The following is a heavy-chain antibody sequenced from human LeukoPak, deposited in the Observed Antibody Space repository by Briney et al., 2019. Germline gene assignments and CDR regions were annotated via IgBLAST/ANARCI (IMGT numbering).Heavy chain of an antibody. D-gene: IGHD5-24*01. Sequence: PGGSLRLSCAASGFTFSSYGMHWVRQAPGKGLEWVAVIWYDGSNKYYADSLKGRFTISRDNSKNTLYLQMSSLRAEDTAVYYCAKYTLEMTTIRGGFDIWGQGTMVTVSS. CDR3: AKYTLEMTTIRGGFDI. CDR1: GFTFSSYG. CDR2: IWYDGSNK. V-gene: IGHV3-33*06. J-gene: IGHJ3*02.